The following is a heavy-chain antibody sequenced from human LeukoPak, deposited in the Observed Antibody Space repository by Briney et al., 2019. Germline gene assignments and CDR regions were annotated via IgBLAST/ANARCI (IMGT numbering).Heavy chain of an antibody. Sequence: ASVKVSCKASGYTFTSYDINWVRQATGQGLEWMGWMNPNSGNTGYAQKFQGRVTMTRNTSTSTVYMELSSLRSEDTAVYYCARVRKRITIFGVEARGNPADYWGQGTLVTVSS. CDR3: ARVRKRITIFGVEARGNPADY. V-gene: IGHV1-8*01. CDR2: MNPNSGNT. CDR1: GYTFTSYD. D-gene: IGHD3-3*01. J-gene: IGHJ4*02.